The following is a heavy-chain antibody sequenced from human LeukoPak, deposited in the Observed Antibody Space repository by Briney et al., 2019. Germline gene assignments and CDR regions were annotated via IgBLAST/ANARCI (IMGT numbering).Heavy chain of an antibody. CDR3: ARYPLSYTSNWHYYFDY. J-gene: IGHJ4*02. D-gene: IGHD1-7*01. V-gene: IGHV1-18*01. CDR2: ISASNGNT. CDR1: GYTFTSYA. Sequence: GASVKVSFKASGYTFTSYAISWVRQAPGQGLEWVGWISASNGNTNYAQKLQGRVTMTTDTSTSTAYVELRSLRSDDTAVYYCARYPLSYTSNWHYYFDYWGQGTLLTISS.